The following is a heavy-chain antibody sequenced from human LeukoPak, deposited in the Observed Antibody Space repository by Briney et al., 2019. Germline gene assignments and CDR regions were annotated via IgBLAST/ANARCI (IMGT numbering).Heavy chain of an antibody. Sequence: GGSLRLSCAASGFTFSSYSMNWVRQAPGKGLEWVSSISSSSSYIYYADSVKGRFTISRDNAKTSLFLQMNSLRAEDTAVYYCARDRYYDILTGYHYFDYWGQGTLVTVSS. J-gene: IGHJ4*02. CDR1: GFTFSSYS. V-gene: IGHV3-21*01. CDR2: ISSSSSYI. D-gene: IGHD3-9*01. CDR3: ARDRYYDILTGYHYFDY.